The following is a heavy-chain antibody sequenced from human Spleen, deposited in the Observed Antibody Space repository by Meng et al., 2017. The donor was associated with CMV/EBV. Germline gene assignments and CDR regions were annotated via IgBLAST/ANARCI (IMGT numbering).Heavy chain of an antibody. J-gene: IGHJ1*01. V-gene: IGHV4-30-4*08. Sequence: LPWSPRDLLTPLQTLAPTCTVSGGFIRSGDYFWSWISQPPGKGLEWIGYIYYCGSAYYNPSLKSRVTISVDTSKNQFSLKLSSVTAADTAVYYCARDRDYYDSSGYYSGYFQHWGQGTLVTVS. CDR2: IYYCGSA. CDR1: GGFIRSGDYF. D-gene: IGHD3-22*01. CDR3: ARDRDYYDSSGYYSGYFQH.